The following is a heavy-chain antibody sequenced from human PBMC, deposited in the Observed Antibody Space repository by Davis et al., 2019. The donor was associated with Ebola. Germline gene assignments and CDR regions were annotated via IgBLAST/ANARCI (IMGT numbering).Heavy chain of an antibody. CDR2: ISGSGGST. CDR3: ARDFGDYEFYIDN. V-gene: IGHV3-23*01. CDR1: GFTFSSYA. J-gene: IGHJ4*02. Sequence: PGGSLRLSCAASGFTFSSYAMSWVRQAPGKGLEWVSAISGSGGSTYYADSVKGRFTISRDNSKTTLYLQMNTLRVEDTALYYCARDFGDYEFYIDNWGQGALVTVSS. D-gene: IGHD4-17*01.